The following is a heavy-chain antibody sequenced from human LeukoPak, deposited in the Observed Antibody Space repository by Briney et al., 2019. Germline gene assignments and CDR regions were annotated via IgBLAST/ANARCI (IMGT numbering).Heavy chain of an antibody. J-gene: IGHJ4*02. Sequence: PETLSLTCTVSGGSVSSGNYYWSWIRQPPGKGLEWIGYIYYTGSINYNPSLTSRVTISVDTSKNQLSLKLSSVTAADTAVYYCARGGDDYGDYTFDYWGQGTLVTVSS. CDR2: IYYTGSI. CDR1: GGSVSSGNYY. V-gene: IGHV4-61*01. CDR3: ARGGDDYGDYTFDY. D-gene: IGHD4-17*01.